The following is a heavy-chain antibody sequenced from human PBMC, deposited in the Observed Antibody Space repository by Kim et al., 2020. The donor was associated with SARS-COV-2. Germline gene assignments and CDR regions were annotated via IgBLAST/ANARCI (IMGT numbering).Heavy chain of an antibody. D-gene: IGHD6-6*01. CDR1: GGSVSSGSYY. J-gene: IGHJ4*02. CDR3: ARHGARSWHSSSANYFDY. V-gene: IGHV4-61*01. CDR2: IYYSGST. Sequence: SETLSLTCTVSGGSVSSGSYYWSWIRQPPGKGLEWIGYIYYSGSTNYNPSLKSRVTISVDTSKNQFSLKLSSVTAADTAVYYCARHGARSWHSSSANYFDYWGQGTLVTVSS.